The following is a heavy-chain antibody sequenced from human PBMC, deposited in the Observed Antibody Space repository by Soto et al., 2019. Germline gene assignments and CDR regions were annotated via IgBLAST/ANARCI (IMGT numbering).Heavy chain of an antibody. Sequence: QVQLVQSGAEVKKPGASVKVSCKTSGYTFTDYGFTWVRQAPGQGLERMGCVSTYNDHINYAQKFQGRVTMTTDTSTSTAYMELWGLRSDDTALYYCARELGHYKYFDYWGQGTLVTVSS. J-gene: IGHJ4*02. CDR1: GYTFTDYG. V-gene: IGHV1-18*01. CDR2: VSTYNDHI. CDR3: ARELGHYKYFDY. D-gene: IGHD7-27*01.